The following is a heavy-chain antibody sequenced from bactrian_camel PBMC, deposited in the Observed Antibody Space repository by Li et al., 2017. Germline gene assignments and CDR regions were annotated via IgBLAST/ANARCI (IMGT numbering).Heavy chain of an antibody. Sequence: HVQLVESGGGSVQPGSSLRLSCVASGSGATSCMAWFRRASGQGREALATIWTENGDTYLADSVKGRFTISGDVSKKTIYLQMNNLEPEDTARYYCAADLRSLTYCTGAWAFRSGHEYDYWGQGTQVTVS. CDR3: AADLRSLTYCTGAWAFRSGHEYDY. CDR1: GSGATSC. D-gene: IGHD7*01. J-gene: IGHJ4*01. V-gene: IGHV3-3*01. CDR2: TIWTENGDT.